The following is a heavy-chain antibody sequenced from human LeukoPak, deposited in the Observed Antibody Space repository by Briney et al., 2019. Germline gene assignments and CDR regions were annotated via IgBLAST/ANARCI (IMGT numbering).Heavy chain of an antibody. Sequence: EASVKVSCKASGYTFTSYAMHWVRQAPGQRLEWMGWINAGNGNTKYSQKFQGRVTITRDTSASTAYMELSSLRSEDTAVYYCARDVSEGELSFDYWGQGTLVTVSS. D-gene: IGHD3-16*02. CDR3: ARDVSEGELSFDY. V-gene: IGHV1-3*01. CDR1: GYTFTSYA. J-gene: IGHJ4*02. CDR2: INAGNGNT.